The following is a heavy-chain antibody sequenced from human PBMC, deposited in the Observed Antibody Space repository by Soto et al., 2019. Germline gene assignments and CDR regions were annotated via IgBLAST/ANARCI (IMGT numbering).Heavy chain of an antibody. D-gene: IGHD3-3*01. J-gene: IGHJ6*02. CDR1: GYTFTSYY. Sequence: GASVKVSCKASGYTFTSYYMHWVRQAPGQGLEWMGIINPSGGSTSYAQKFQGRVTMTRDTSTSTVYMELSSLRSEDTAVYYCARVRSGYYTSYGMDVWGQGTTDTVSS. V-gene: IGHV1-46*01. CDR2: INPSGGST. CDR3: ARVRSGYYTSYGMDV.